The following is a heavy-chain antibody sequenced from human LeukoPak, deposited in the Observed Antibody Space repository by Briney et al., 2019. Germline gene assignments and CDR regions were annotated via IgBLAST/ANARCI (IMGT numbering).Heavy chain of an antibody. V-gene: IGHV3-23*01. D-gene: IGHD2-2*01. CDR3: AKDLVIYSTSFYGDY. CDR1: GFTFSSYA. CDR2: ISGSGGST. Sequence: GGSLRLSCAASGFTFSSYAMSWVRQAPGKGLEWVSAISGSGGSTYYADSVKGRFTISRDNSKDTLYLQMNSLRAEDTAVYYCAKDLVIYSTSFYGDYWGQGTLVTVSS. J-gene: IGHJ4*02.